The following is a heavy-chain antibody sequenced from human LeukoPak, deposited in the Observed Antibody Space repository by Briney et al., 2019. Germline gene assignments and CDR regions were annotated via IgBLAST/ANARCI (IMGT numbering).Heavy chain of an antibody. CDR1: GGSFSCYY. CDR3: ASSGYYYGKGDY. V-gene: IGHV4-34*01. J-gene: IGHJ4*02. D-gene: IGHD3-22*01. CDR2: INQSGST. Sequence: SETLSLTCAVYGGSFSCYYWSWIRQPPGKGLEWIGEINQSGSTNYNPSRKSRVTISVDTSKNQFSLKLSSVTAADTAVYYCASSGYYYGKGDYWGQGTLVTVSS.